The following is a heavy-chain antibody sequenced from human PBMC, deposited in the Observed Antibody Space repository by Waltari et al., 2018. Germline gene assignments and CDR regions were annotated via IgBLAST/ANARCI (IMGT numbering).Heavy chain of an antibody. J-gene: IGHJ5*02. CDR2: IDPCDSET. D-gene: IGHD3-22*01. V-gene: IGHV5-51*01. CDR3: ARRYDSSGYYYSP. CDR1: GYTFTRNW. Sequence: EVQLVQSGAEVKKPGESLKISCKGAGYTFTRNWIAWVRQMPGKGLEWMGVIDPCDSETRYRPSFQGQVTISADKSISTAYLQWSSLKASDTAMYYCARRYDSSGYYYSPWGQGTLVTVSS.